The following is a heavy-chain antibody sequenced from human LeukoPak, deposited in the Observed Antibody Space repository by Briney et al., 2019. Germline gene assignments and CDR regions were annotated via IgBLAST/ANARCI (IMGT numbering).Heavy chain of an antibody. J-gene: IGHJ4*02. V-gene: IGHV3-30*18. Sequence: SCKASGYTVTNYYMHWVRQAPGKGLEWVAVITYDGYYKYYANSVKGRFTISSDNSKNTLYLQMNSLRAEDTAVYYCAKDRSAGVRASPMDYWGQGTLVTVSP. CDR1: GYTVTNYY. CDR3: AKDRSAGVRASPMDY. D-gene: IGHD3-10*01. CDR2: ITYDGYYK.